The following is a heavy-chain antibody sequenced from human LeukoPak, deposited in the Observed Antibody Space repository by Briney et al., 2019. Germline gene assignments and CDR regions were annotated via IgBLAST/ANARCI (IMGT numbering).Heavy chain of an antibody. J-gene: IGHJ4*02. D-gene: IGHD2-21*02. CDR1: GGSFSGYY. V-gene: IGHV4-34*01. CDR2: INHSGST. Sequence: SETLSLTCAVYGGSFSGYYWSWIRQPPGKGLEWIGEINHSGSTNYNPSLKSRVTISVDTSKNQFSLRLSSVTAADTAVYYCARHPAYCGGDCYSEFGYFDYWGQGTLVTVSS. CDR3: ARHPAYCGGDCYSEFGYFDY.